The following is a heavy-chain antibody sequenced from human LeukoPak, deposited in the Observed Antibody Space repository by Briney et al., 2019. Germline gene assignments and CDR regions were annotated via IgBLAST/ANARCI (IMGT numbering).Heavy chain of an antibody. Sequence: GGSLRLSCAASGFTFSSYAMSWVRQAPGKGLEWVSAISGSGGSTYYADSVKGRFTISRDNSKNTLYLQMNSLRVEDTAVYYCAKLYSGSYGSFDYWGQGTQVTVSS. CDR2: ISGSGGST. V-gene: IGHV3-23*01. D-gene: IGHD1-26*01. J-gene: IGHJ4*02. CDR3: AKLYSGSYGSFDY. CDR1: GFTFSSYA.